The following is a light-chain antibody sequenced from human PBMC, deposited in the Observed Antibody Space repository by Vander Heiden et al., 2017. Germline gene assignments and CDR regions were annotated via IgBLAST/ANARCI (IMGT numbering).Light chain of an antibody. CDR2: DAS. CDR3: QQYDNLSFT. J-gene: IGKJ3*01. Sequence: DLQMTQSPSSLPASVGDRVTITCQASQDISNYLNWYQQKPGKAPKLLIYDASNLETGVPSRFSGSGSGTDFTFTISSLQPEDIATYYCQQYDNLSFTFGPGTKVDIK. CDR1: QDISNY. V-gene: IGKV1-33*01.